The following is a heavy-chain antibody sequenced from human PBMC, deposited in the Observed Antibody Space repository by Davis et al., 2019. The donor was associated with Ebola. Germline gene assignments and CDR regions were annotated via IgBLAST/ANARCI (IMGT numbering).Heavy chain of an antibody. V-gene: IGHV1-18*01. CDR1: GYTFTSYG. CDR2: ISAYNGNT. Sequence: AASVKVSCKASGYTFTSYGISWVRQAPGQGLEWMGWISAYNGNTNYAQKLQGRVTMTTDTSTSTAYMELSSLRSEDTAVDYCARAGYCSSTSCQRYYYYYGMDVWGQGTTVTVSS. D-gene: IGHD2-2*03. J-gene: IGHJ6*02. CDR3: ARAGYCSSTSCQRYYYYYGMDV.